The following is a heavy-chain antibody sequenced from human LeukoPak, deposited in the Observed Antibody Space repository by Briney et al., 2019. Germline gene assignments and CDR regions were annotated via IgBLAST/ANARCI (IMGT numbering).Heavy chain of an antibody. D-gene: IGHD3-10*01. CDR1: GGSFSGYY. J-gene: IGHJ4*02. Sequence: SETLSLTCAVYGGSFSGYYWSWIRQPPGKGLEWIGEINHSGSTNYNPSLKSRVTISVDTSKNQFSLKLSSVTAADTAVYYCARGGEYGSGSYYKYWGQGTLVTVSS. CDR2: INHSGST. CDR3: ARGGEYGSGSYYKY. V-gene: IGHV4-34*01.